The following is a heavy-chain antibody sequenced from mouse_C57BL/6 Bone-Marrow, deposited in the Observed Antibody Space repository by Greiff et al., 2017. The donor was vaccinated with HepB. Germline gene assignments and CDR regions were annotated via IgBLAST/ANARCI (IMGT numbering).Heavy chain of an antibody. CDR2: ISSGSSTI. Sequence: EVQLVESGGGLVKPGGSLKLSCAASGFTFSDYGMHWVRQAPEKGLEWVAYISSGSSTIYYADTVKGRFTISRDNAKNTLFLQMTSLRSEDTVMYYCARWITTVVAHYAMDYWGQGTSVTVSS. J-gene: IGHJ4*01. CDR3: ARWITTVVAHYAMDY. CDR1: GFTFSDYG. V-gene: IGHV5-17*01. D-gene: IGHD1-1*01.